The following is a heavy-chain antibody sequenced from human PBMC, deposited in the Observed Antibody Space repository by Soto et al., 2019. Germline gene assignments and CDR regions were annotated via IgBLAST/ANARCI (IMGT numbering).Heavy chain of an antibody. D-gene: IGHD2-15*01. J-gene: IGHJ4*02. CDR2: IYHTGTT. Sequence: SETLSLTCAVSGGSISSSSWWSWVRQPPGKGLEWIGEIYHTGTTNYNPSLKSRVSISVDTSKNQFSLQVSSVTAADTAIYYCARDHGRAVVVDWGEGTLVTISS. CDR1: GGSISSSSW. V-gene: IGHV4-4*02. CDR3: ARDHGRAVVVD.